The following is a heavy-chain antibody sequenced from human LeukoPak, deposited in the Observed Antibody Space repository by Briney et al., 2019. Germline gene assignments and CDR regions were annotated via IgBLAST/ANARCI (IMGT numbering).Heavy chain of an antibody. CDR2: INHSGRT. J-gene: IGHJ6*03. CDR3: ARAGVVAYHLYYFHMDV. Sequence: SETLSLTCAVSGGSFSGYYWSWIRQPPGKGLEWIGEINHSGRTNDNTSLKSRVTMSIDTSKNQFSLNLTSVTAADTAVYYCARAGVVAYHLYYFHMDVWGKGPRSPSP. D-gene: IGHD2-2*01. CDR1: GGSFSGYY. V-gene: IGHV4-34*01.